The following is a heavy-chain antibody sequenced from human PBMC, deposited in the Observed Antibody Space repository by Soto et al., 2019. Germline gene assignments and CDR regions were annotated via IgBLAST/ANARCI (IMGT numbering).Heavy chain of an antibody. CDR3: ATDQRGSNWGNGMDV. J-gene: IGHJ6*02. D-gene: IGHD7-27*01. Sequence: GGSLRLSCAASGFTFSTYWMSWVRQAPGKGLEWVAIIKQDGSEKYYVDSVKGRFTISRDNAKNSLYLQMNSLRAEDTAVYYCATDQRGSNWGNGMDVWGQGTTVTVSS. V-gene: IGHV3-7*05. CDR2: IKQDGSEK. CDR1: GFTFSTYW.